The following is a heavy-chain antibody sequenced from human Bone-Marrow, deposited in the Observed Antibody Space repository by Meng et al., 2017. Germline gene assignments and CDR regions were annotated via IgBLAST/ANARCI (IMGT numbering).Heavy chain of an antibody. CDR1: GYSFTSYW. Sequence: GGSLRLSCKGSGYSFTSYWIGWVRQMTGKGLEWMGTIYPGDSDTRYSPSFQGQVTISADKSISTAYLQWSSLKASDTAMYYCARANSYGYVGFDYWGQGTLVTVSS. CDR3: ARANSYGYVGFDY. J-gene: IGHJ4*02. D-gene: IGHD5-18*01. V-gene: IGHV5-51*01. CDR2: IYPGDSDT.